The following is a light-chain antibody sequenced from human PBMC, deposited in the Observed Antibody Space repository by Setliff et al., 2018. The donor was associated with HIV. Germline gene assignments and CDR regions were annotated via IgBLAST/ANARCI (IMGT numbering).Light chain of an antibody. V-gene: IGLV2-14*03. CDR1: SSDVGGYNY. Sequence: QSVLTQPASVSGSPGQSITISCTGTSSDVGGYNYVSWYQQHPGKAPKLMIYDVTNRPSGVSNRFSGSNSGNTASLTISGLQAEDEADYYCSSYTSNNSGVFGTGTKGTV. J-gene: IGLJ1*01. CDR3: SSYTSNNSGV. CDR2: DVT.